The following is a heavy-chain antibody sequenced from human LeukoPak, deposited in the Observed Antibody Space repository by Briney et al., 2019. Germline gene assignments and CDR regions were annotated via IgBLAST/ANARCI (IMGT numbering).Heavy chain of an antibody. J-gene: IGHJ4*02. V-gene: IGHV4-34*01. CDR3: ASSERLTGYYSYYFDY. CDR1: GGSFSGYY. D-gene: IGHD3-9*01. CDR2: INHSGST. Sequence: SETLSLTCAVYGGSFSGYYWSWIRQPPGKGLEWIGEINHSGSTNYNPSLKSRVTISVDTSKNQFSLKLSSVTAADTAVYYCASSERLTGYYSYYFDYWGQGTLATVSS.